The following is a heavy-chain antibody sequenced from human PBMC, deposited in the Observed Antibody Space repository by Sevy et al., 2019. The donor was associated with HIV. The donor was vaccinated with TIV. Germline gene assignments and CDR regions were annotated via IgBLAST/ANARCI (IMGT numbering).Heavy chain of an antibody. Sequence: GGSLRLSCAASGFPFNDHAMHWVRQVPGKGLEWVSGISWNSRNIGYAVSVKGRFTISRDNARHSLFLEMNSLRPEDTDVYYCAKDINRGCDGVNCYPYYYYFYGLDVWGQGTTVTVSS. CDR1: GFPFNDHA. CDR3: AKDINRGCDGVNCYPYYYYFYGLDV. CDR2: ISWNSRNI. V-gene: IGHV3-9*01. D-gene: IGHD2-21*01. J-gene: IGHJ6*02.